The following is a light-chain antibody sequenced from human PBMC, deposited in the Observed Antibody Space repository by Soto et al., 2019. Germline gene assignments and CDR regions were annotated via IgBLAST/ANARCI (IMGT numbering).Light chain of an antibody. CDR1: QSVSNNY. V-gene: IGKV3-20*01. CDR3: QQYGSSGT. CDR2: GAS. Sequence: EIVLTQSPGTLSLSPGERATLSCRASQSVSNNYLAWYQQKPGQSPRLLIYGASNRATGLPDRFSGSGSGTDFTLTISRLEPEDFAVYYCQQYGSSGTFGPGTQVDIK. J-gene: IGKJ1*01.